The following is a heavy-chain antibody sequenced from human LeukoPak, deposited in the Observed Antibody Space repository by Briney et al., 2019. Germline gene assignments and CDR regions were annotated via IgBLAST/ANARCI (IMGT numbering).Heavy chain of an antibody. J-gene: IGHJ4*02. D-gene: IGHD3-10*01. CDR3: ARPPRGSGDY. CDR1: GYSISSGYY. CDR2: IYHSGST. Sequence: KPSETLSLTCTVSGYSISSGYYWGWIRQPPGKGLEWIGSIYHSGSTYYNPSLKSLVTISVDTSKNQFSLKLSSVTAADTAVYYCARPPRGSGDYWGQGTLVTVSS. V-gene: IGHV4-38-2*02.